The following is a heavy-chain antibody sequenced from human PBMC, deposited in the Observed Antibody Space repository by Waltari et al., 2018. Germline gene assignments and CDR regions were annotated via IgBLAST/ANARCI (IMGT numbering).Heavy chain of an antibody. CDR3: ARDLDGDSNLDY. V-gene: IGHV3-72*01. D-gene: IGHD2-21*02. CDR2: SRNKPRNYIT. J-gene: IGHJ4*02. CDR1: GLPFSAYD. Sequence: ELQLVESGGGLVQAGGSLRLSCSSPGLPFSAYDMDWARQAPEKGLEWVGRSRNKPRNYITEYAASVKGRFNIFRDDSENSLYLQMSSLKIEDTATYYCARDLDGDSNLDYWGRGTLVAGSS.